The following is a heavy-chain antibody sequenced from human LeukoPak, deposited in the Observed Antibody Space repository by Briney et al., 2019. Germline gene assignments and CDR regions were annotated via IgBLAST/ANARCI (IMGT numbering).Heavy chain of an antibody. CDR2: INPNSGGT. Sequence: ASVKVSCKASGYTFTSYYMHWVRQAPGQGLEWMGWINPNSGGTNYAQKFQGRVTMTRDTSISTAYMELSRLRSDDTAVYYCARSCLDFRSGYFSVLERYYFDYWGQGTLVTVSS. CDR1: GYTFTSYY. D-gene: IGHD3-3*01. J-gene: IGHJ4*02. CDR3: ARSCLDFRSGYFSVLERYYFDY. V-gene: IGHV1-2*02.